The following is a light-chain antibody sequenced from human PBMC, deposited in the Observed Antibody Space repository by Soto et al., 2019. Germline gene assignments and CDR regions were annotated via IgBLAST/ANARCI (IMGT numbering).Light chain of an antibody. J-gene: IGKJ4*01. CDR3: QQYGNSPHT. Sequence: EIELTQSPATLSSSAGERATLSCSASQNLSSTYLAWYQQPPGQAPMLLIYAASSRAAGTPDRFSGSGSATDFTLTISRLEPEDFAVYHCQQYGNSPHTFGGGTKVEI. V-gene: IGKV3-20*01. CDR2: AAS. CDR1: QNLSSTY.